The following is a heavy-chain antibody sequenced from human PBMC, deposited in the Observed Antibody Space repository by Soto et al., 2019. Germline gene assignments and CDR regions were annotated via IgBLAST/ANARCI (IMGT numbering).Heavy chain of an antibody. V-gene: IGHV3-23*01. CDR2: ISGSGGST. J-gene: IGHJ4*02. CDR1: GFTFSSYA. Sequence: GGSLRLSCAASGFTFSSYAMSWVRQAPGKGLEWVSAISGSGGSTYYADSVKGRFTISRDNSKNTLYLQMDSLRAEDTAVYYCAKGSVVVPAARYYFDYWGQGTLVTVSS. D-gene: IGHD2-2*01. CDR3: AKGSVVVPAARYYFDY.